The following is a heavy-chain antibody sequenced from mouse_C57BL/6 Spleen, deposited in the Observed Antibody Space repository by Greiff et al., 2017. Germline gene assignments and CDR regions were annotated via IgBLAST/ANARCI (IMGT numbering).Heavy chain of an antibody. Sequence: VQLQQPGAELVMPGASVKLSCKASCYTFTSYWMHWVKQRPGQGLEWIGELDPSDSYPNYNQKFKGKYTLTVDKSSSTAYMQLSSLTSEDSAVYYCARGGGQLRLRKAMDYWGQGTSVTVSS. D-gene: IGHD3-2*02. J-gene: IGHJ4*01. CDR3: ARGGGQLRLRKAMDY. V-gene: IGHV1-69*01. CDR1: CYTFTSYW. CDR2: LDPSDSYP.